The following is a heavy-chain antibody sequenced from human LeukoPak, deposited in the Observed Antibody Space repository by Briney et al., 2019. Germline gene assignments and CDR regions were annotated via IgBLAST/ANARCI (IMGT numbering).Heavy chain of an antibody. Sequence: SETLSLTCTVSGGSISSYYWSWIRQPPGKGLEWIGYIYSSGSTNYNPSLKSRLTISVDASKNQFSLKLTSVTAADTAVYYCARDSPGVTGTTYYWGQGTLVTVSS. CDR3: ARDSPGVTGTTYY. D-gene: IGHD1-7*01. V-gene: IGHV4-59*01. CDR1: GGSISSYY. CDR2: IYSSGST. J-gene: IGHJ4*02.